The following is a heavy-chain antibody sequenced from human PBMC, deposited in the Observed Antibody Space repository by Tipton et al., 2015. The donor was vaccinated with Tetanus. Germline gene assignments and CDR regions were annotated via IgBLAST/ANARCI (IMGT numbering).Heavy chain of an antibody. CDR2: ISGGGGST. J-gene: IGHJ4*02. V-gene: IGHV3-23*01. Sequence: SLRLSCAASGFTFSSYAMSWVRQAPGRGLEWVSGISGGGGSTHYAESLQGRFTISRDNSTDRLYLQLNSLRAEDTAVYYCAKDQGPDYGDQLEYWGQGILVTVSP. D-gene: IGHD4-17*01. CDR1: GFTFSSYA. CDR3: AKDQGPDYGDQLEY.